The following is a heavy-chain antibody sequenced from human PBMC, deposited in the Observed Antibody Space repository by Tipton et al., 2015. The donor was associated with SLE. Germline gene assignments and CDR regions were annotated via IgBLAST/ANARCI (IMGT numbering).Heavy chain of an antibody. CDR2: IWYDGSKK. CDR1: GFTFSTNG. V-gene: IGHV3-33*01. CDR3: ARDRWLLQGIDY. D-gene: IGHD3-22*01. Sequence: SLRLSCAASGFTFSTNGMHWVRQAPGKGLGWVAVIWYDGSKKYYADSVKGRFTISRDNSKNTLFLQMNSLRAEDTALYYCARDRWLLQGIDYWGQGTLVTVSS. J-gene: IGHJ4*02.